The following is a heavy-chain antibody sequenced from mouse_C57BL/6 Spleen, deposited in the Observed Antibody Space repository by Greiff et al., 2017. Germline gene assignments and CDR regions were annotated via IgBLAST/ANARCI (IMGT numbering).Heavy chain of an antibody. CDR1: GYAFSSYW. V-gene: IGHV1-80*01. CDR3: ARRYFDYDYFDY. J-gene: IGHJ2*01. D-gene: IGHD2-4*01. Sequence: QVQLKESGAELVKPGASVKISCKASGYAFSSYWMNWVKQRPGKGLEWIVQIYPGDGDTNYNGKFKGKATLTADKSSSTAYMQLSSLTSEDSAVYFCARRYFDYDYFDYWGQGTTLTVSS. CDR2: IYPGDGDT.